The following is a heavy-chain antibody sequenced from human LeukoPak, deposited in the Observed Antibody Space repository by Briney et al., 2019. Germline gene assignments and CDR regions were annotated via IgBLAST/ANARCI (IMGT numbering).Heavy chain of an antibody. CDR1: GYTVTSYY. V-gene: IGHV1-46*01. J-gene: IGHJ4*02. Sequence: SVKVSCTASGYTVTSYYMHWVRQAPGQGLGWMGIINPSGGSTSYAQKFQGRVTMTRDMSTSTVYMELSSLRSEDTAVYYCARDDYYDSSGYVLFDYWGQGTLVTVSS. CDR2: INPSGGST. D-gene: IGHD3-22*01. CDR3: ARDDYYDSSGYVLFDY.